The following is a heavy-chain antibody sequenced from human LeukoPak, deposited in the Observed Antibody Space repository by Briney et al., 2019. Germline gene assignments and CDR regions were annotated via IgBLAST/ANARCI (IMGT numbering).Heavy chain of an antibody. CDR2: SNHSGST. V-gene: IGHV4-34*01. J-gene: IGHJ4*02. CDR1: GGSFSGYY. Sequence: SAPLSLTCAVYGGSFSGYYWSWIRQPPGKGLEWIGESNHSGSTNYNPSLKSRVTISVDTSKNQFSLKLSSVTAADTAVYYCARGYDSSGYYYDYWGQGTLVTVSS. D-gene: IGHD3-22*01. CDR3: ARGYDSSGYYYDY.